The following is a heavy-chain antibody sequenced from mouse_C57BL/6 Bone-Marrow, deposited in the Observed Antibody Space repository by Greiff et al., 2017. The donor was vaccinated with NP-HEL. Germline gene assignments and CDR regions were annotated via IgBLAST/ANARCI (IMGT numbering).Heavy chain of an antibody. CDR1: GYAFSSSW. D-gene: IGHD1-1*01. Sequence: VKLQESGPELVKPGASVKISCKASGYAFSSSWMNWVKQRPGKGLEWIGRIYPGDGDTNYNGKFKGKATLTADKSSSTAYMQLSSLTSEDSAVYFCATLTTVDWGQGTSVTVSS. V-gene: IGHV1-82*01. J-gene: IGHJ4*01. CDR2: IYPGDGDT. CDR3: ATLTTVD.